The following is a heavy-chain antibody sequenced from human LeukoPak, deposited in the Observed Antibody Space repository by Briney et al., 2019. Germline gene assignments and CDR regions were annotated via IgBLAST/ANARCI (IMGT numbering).Heavy chain of an antibody. D-gene: IGHD2-2*01. V-gene: IGHV3-23*01. J-gene: IGHJ4*02. Sequence: GGSLRLSCAASGFTFTRNAMAWVRQAPGTGLERVSAIDGSGGTTFYADSVKGRVTISRVQATNTVYLQMNSLRADDTAVYYCAKAHCSSTSCSRADNWGQGTLVTVSS. CDR2: IDGSGGTT. CDR3: AKAHCSSTSCSRADN. CDR1: GFTFTRNA.